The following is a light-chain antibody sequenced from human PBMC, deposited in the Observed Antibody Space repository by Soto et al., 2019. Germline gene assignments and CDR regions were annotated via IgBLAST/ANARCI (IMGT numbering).Light chain of an antibody. J-gene: IGLJ1*01. V-gene: IGLV1-44*01. CDR3: ASWDDSLNAYV. CDR1: SSNIGSNS. CDR2: SNN. Sequence: QSVLTQPPSASATPGQRVTISCSGSSSNIGSNSVNWYQQVPGTAPRLLIYSNNQRPSGVPDRLSGSKSGTSASLAIGGLLSEDEADYYCASWDDSLNAYVFGGGTNVTVL.